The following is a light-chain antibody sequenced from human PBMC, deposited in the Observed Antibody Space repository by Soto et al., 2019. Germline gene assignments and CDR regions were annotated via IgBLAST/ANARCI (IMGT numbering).Light chain of an antibody. CDR1: SANIGTNY. CDR3: AAWDDSLSGPNWI. CDR2: TSD. V-gene: IGLV1-47*01. J-gene: IGLJ3*02. Sequence: QSVLTQPPSASGTPGQRVTISCSGSSANIGTNYTYWYQHLPGVAPKLLIYTSDRRPSGVPDRFSGSKSGTSASLAISGLRSEHEADYYCAAWDDSLSGPNWIFGGGTKLTVL.